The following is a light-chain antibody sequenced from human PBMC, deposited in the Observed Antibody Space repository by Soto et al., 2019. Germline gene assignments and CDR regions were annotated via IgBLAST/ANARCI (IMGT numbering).Light chain of an antibody. V-gene: IGKV1-39*01. CDR3: QQSYSTLLST. CDR2: AAS. J-gene: IGKJ4*01. Sequence: DIQMTQSPSSLSASVGDRVTITCRASQSISSYLNWYQQKPGKAPKLLIYAASSLQSGVPSRFSGSGSGTDFTLTISSLQPEDFATYYCQQSYSTLLSTFGGGTKVYIK. CDR1: QSISSY.